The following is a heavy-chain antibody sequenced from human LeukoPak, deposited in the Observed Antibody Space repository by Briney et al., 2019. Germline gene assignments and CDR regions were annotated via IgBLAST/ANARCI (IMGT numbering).Heavy chain of an antibody. CDR3: ARHPGGDILTGYYSRGYWFDP. D-gene: IGHD3-9*01. CDR2: INHSGST. Sequence: PSETLSLTCTVSGGSISSSSYYWSWIRQPPGKGLEWIGEINHSGSTNYNPSLKSRVTISVDTSKNQFSLKLSSVTAADTAVYYCARHPGGDILTGYYSRGYWFDPWGQGTLVTVSS. CDR1: GGSISSSSYY. V-gene: IGHV4-39*01. J-gene: IGHJ5*02.